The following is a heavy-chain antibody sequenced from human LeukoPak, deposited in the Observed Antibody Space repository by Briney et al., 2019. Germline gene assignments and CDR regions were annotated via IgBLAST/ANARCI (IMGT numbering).Heavy chain of an antibody. CDR1: GYTFSRYS. J-gene: IGHJ4*02. CDR2: ISSSSSYI. V-gene: IGHV3-21*01. D-gene: IGHD3-3*01. CDR3: ARYDFWSEGFDY. Sequence: GGPLRLSCAASGYTFSRYSMMWVRQATGKGLEWVSSISSSSSYIYYADSVKGRFTISRDNAKNSLYLQMNSLRAEDTAVYYCARYDFWSEGFDYWGQGTLVTVSS.